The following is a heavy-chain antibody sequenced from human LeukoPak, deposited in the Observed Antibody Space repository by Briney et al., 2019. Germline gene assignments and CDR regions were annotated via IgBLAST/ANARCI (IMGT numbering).Heavy chain of an antibody. Sequence: GGSLRLSCAASGFTFSSYGMHWVRQAPGKGLEWVAVIWYDGSNKYYADSVKGRFTISRDNSKNTLYLQMNSLRAEDTAVYYCARDVDYGDYPDYWGQGTLVTVS. J-gene: IGHJ4*02. V-gene: IGHV3-33*01. CDR1: GFTFSSYG. CDR3: ARDVDYGDYPDY. D-gene: IGHD4-17*01. CDR2: IWYDGSNK.